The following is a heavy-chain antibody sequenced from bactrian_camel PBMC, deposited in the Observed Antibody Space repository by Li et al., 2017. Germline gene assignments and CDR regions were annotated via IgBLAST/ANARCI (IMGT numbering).Heavy chain of an antibody. V-gene: IGHV3S54*01. D-gene: IGHD6*01. CDR2: IYDTGSGSRDT. CDR3: AAVSFGTCTVRAGVDDFGS. CDR1: DSSSNC. J-gene: IGHJ6*01. Sequence: HVQLVESGGGSVQAGGSLRLSCEASDSSSNCMGWFRQAGKAREWVASIYDTGSGSRDTVYADSVKGRFTISLDSAKNTAYLQMNSLKPEDTAMYYCAAVSFGTCTVRAGVDDFGSWGQGTQVTVS.